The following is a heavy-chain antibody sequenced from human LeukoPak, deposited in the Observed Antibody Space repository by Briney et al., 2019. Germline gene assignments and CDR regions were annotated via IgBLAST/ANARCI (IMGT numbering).Heavy chain of an antibody. CDR1: GFTFSSYA. Sequence: PGGSLRLSCAASGFTFSSYAMSWVRQAPGKGLEWVSAISGSGGSTYYADSVKGRFTISRDNSKNTLYLQMNSLRAEDTAVYYCAKGGPQWLRGLAYFDYWGQGTLVTVSS. CDR3: AKGGPQWLRGLAYFDY. CDR2: ISGSGGST. D-gene: IGHD5-12*01. V-gene: IGHV3-23*01. J-gene: IGHJ4*02.